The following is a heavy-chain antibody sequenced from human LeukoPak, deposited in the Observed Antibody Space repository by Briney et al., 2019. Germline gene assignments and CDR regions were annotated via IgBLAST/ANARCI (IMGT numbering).Heavy chain of an antibody. CDR2: ITPSGGST. J-gene: IGHJ6*02. V-gene: IGHV1-46*01. D-gene: IGHD5-24*01. CDR1: GYTFTSYY. Sequence: ASVKVSCTASGYTFTSYYMHWVRQAPGQGLEWMGIITPSGGSTNYAQKFQGRATMTRDTSTTTVYMELSSLRSEDTAVYYCARVEMATINGMDVWGQGTTVTVSS. CDR3: ARVEMATINGMDV.